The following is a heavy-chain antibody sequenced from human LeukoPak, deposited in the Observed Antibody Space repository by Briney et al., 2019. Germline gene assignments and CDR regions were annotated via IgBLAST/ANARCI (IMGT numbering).Heavy chain of an antibody. CDR2: MNPNSGNT. D-gene: IGHD6-6*01. Sequence: ASVKVSCKASGYTFTSYDINWVRQATGQGLEWMGWMNPNSGNTGYAQKFQGRVTMTRNTSISTAYMELSSLRSEDTAVYYCARGPGKCSSSLRVNWFDPWGQGTLVTVSS. CDR1: GYTFTSYD. V-gene: IGHV1-8*01. CDR3: ARGPGKCSSSLRVNWFDP. J-gene: IGHJ5*02.